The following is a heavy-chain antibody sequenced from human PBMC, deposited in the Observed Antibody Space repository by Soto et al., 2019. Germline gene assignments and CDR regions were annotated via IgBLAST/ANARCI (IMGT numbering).Heavy chain of an antibody. CDR1: GGTFSSYA. D-gene: IGHD6-13*01. CDR3: ARDRIAAAGSYYYYYGMDV. Sequence: QVQLVQSGAEVKKPGSSVKVSCKASGGTFSSYAISWVRQAPGQGLEWMGGIIPIFGTANYAQKFQGRVTITAEESTSTAYMELSSLRSEDTAVYYCARDRIAAAGSYYYYYGMDVWGQGTTVTVSS. J-gene: IGHJ6*02. CDR2: IIPIFGTA. V-gene: IGHV1-69*01.